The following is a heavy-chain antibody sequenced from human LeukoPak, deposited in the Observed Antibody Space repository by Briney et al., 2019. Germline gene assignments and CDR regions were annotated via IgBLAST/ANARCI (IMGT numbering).Heavy chain of an antibody. D-gene: IGHD5-24*01. V-gene: IGHV4-59*01. CDR2: IYYSGST. CDR1: GGSLSSYY. CDR3: AGGRWLQLPYY. J-gene: IGHJ4*02. Sequence: PSETLSLTRTVSGGSLSSYYWSWIRQPPGKGLEWIGYIYYSGSTNYNPSLKSRVTISVDTSKNQLSLHLSSVTAADTAVYYCAGGRWLQLPYYWGQGTLVTVSS.